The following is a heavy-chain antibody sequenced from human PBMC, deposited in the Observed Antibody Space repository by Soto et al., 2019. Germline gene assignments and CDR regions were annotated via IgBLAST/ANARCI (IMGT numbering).Heavy chain of an antibody. CDR1: GFTFNDYA. V-gene: IGHV3-23*01. Sequence: EVQLLESGGDLVQPGGSLRLSCAGSGFTFNDYALTWVRQVPGKGLERVSSLSSRGFSTHYAESVKGRFTNSRNNNKNTVYLQMHSHRAEDTAVYYCAKDRAVYCSNCRCLYAFDIWGQGTLVTVSS. D-gene: IGHD2-2*01. CDR3: AKDRAVYCSNCRCLYAFDI. J-gene: IGHJ3*02. CDR2: LSSRGFST.